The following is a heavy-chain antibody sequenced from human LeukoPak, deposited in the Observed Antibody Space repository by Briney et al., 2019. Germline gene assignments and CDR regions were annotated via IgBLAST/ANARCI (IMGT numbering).Heavy chain of an antibody. CDR1: GGSISSYY. J-gene: IGHJ4*02. CDR3: ARHSGRGVPAAFPFDY. V-gene: IGHV4-38-2*02. Sequence: PSETLSLTCTVSGGSISSYYWGWIRQPPGKGLEWIGSIYHSGSTYYNPSLKSRVTISVDTSKNQFSLKLSSVTAADTAVYYCARHSGRGVPAAFPFDYWGQGTLVTVSS. CDR2: IYHSGST. D-gene: IGHD2-2*01.